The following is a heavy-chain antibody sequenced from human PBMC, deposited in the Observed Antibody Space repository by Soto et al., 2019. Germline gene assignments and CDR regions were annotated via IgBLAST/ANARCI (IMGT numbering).Heavy chain of an antibody. J-gene: IGHJ4*02. CDR3: AREILVVPAAMRYFDY. CDR1: GGSISSGDYY. Sequence: QVQLQESGPGLVKPSQTLSLTCTVSGGSISSGDYYWSWIRQPPGKGLEWIGYIYYSGSTSYNPSLKRRLTISIDMSKNQLSLKLSSVTAADTAVDFCAREILVVPAAMRYFDYWGQGTLVTVSS. D-gene: IGHD2-2*01. V-gene: IGHV4-30-4*01. CDR2: IYYSGST.